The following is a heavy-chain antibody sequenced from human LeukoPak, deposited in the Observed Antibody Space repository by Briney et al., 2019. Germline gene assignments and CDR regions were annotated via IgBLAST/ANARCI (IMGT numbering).Heavy chain of an antibody. D-gene: IGHD3-22*01. Sequence: GASVKVSCKASGGTFSSYAISWVRQAPGQGLEWMGGIIPIFGTANYAQKFQGRVTITADESTSTAYMELSSLRSEDTAVYYCATPSGDTYYYDSSGYNAFDIWGQGTMVTVSS. CDR2: IIPIFGTA. V-gene: IGHV1-69*13. J-gene: IGHJ3*02. CDR3: ATPSGDTYYYDSSGYNAFDI. CDR1: GGTFSSYA.